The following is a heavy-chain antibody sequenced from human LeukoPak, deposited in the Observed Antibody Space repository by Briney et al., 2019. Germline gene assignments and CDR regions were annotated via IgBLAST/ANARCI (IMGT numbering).Heavy chain of an antibody. CDR1: GYTFTSYG. J-gene: IGHJ4*02. CDR3: ARAISESRVGSGSYPSNFDY. D-gene: IGHD1-26*01. V-gene: IGHV1-18*04. CDR2: MSAYNGNT. Sequence: ASVKVSCKASGYTFTSYGISWVRQAPGQGLEWMVWMSAYNGNTNYAQKLQGRITMTTDTSTSTAYLQLRSLRSDDTAVYYCARAISESRVGSGSYPSNFDYWGQGTLVTVSS.